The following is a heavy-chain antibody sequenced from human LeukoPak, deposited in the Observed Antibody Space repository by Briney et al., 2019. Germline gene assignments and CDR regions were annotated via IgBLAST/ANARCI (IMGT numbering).Heavy chain of an antibody. J-gene: IGHJ4*02. CDR1: GYTFTSYG. CDR2: ISAYNGNT. D-gene: IGHD5-18*01. V-gene: IGHV1-18*01. Sequence: GASVKVSCKASGYTFTSYGISWVRQAPGQGLEWMGWISAYNGNTNYAQKLQGRVTMTEDTSTDTAYMELSSLRSEDTAVYYCATTIVTDTAMGPFDYWGQGTLVTVSS. CDR3: ATTIVTDTAMGPFDY.